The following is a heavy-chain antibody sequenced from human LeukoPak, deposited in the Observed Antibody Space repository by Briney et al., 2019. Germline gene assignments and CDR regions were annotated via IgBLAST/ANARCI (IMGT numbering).Heavy chain of an antibody. CDR2: IWYDGSNK. CDR1: GFTFSNYG. D-gene: IGHD3-22*01. J-gene: IGHJ4*02. Sequence: PGGSLRLSCAASGFTFSNYGMHWVRQAPGKGLEWVAVIWYDGSNKYYADSVKGRFTISRDNSKNTLYLQMNSLRAEDTAVYYCARDRLFGGYYFDYWGQGTLVTVSS. V-gene: IGHV3-33*01. CDR3: ARDRLFGGYYFDY.